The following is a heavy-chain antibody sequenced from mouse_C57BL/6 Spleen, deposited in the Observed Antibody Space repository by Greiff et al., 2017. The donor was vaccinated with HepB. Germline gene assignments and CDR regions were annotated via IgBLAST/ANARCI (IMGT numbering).Heavy chain of an antibody. V-gene: IGHV6-6*01. Sequence: EVKLMESGGGLVQPGGSMKLSCAASGFTFSDAWMDWVRQSPEKGLEWVAEIRNKANNHATYYAESVKGRFTISRDDSKSSVYLQMNSLRAEDTGIYYCTRRDDGYYQAWFAYWGQGTLVTVSA. D-gene: IGHD2-3*01. CDR2: IRNKANNHAT. CDR1: GFTFSDAW. CDR3: TRRDDGYYQAWFAY. J-gene: IGHJ3*01.